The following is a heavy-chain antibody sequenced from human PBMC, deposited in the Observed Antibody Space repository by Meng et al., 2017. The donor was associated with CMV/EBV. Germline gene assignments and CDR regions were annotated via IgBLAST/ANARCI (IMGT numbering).Heavy chain of an antibody. V-gene: IGHV1-69*01. D-gene: IGHD5-24*01. CDR2: IIPIFGTA. CDR3: ARMPRDGYNYIDY. CDR1: GGTFSSYA. J-gene: IGHJ4*02. Sequence: GQLGESWAEVQKPGSSVKVSCKASGGTFSSYAISWVRQAPGQGLEWMGGIIPIFGTANYAQKFQGRVTITADESTSTAYMELSSLRSEDTAVYYCARMPRDGYNYIDYWGQGTLVTVSS.